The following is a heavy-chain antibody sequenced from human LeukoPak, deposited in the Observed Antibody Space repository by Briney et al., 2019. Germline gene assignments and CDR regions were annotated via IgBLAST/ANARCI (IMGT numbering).Heavy chain of an antibody. CDR3: ARVDRHCSSTSCYVWNWFDP. CDR2: INWNGGST. D-gene: IGHD2-2*01. V-gene: IGHV3-20*01. J-gene: IGHJ5*02. CDR1: GFTFDDYG. Sequence: GGSLRLSCAASGFTFDDYGMSWVRQAPGKGQEWVSGINWNGGSTGYADSVKGRFTISRDNAKNSLYLQMNSLRAEDTALYHCARVDRHCSSTSCYVWNWFDPWGQGTLVTVSS.